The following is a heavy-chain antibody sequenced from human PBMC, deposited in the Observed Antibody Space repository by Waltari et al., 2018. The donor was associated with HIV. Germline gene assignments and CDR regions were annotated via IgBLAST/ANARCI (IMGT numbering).Heavy chain of an antibody. CDR3: ARATGDSPFDY. V-gene: IGHV4-61*02. J-gene: IGHJ4*02. CDR1: GGSISSGSYY. CDR2: IYTSRST. Sequence: QVQLQESGPGLVKPSQTLSLTCTVSGGSISSGSYYWSWIRQPAGKGLEWIGRIYTSRSTNYNPSLKSRVTISVDTSKNQLSLKLSSVTAADTAMYYCARATGDSPFDYWGQGTLVTVSS. D-gene: IGHD4-17*01.